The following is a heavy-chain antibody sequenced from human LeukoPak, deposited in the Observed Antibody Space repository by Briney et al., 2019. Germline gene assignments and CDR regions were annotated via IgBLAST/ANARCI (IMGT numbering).Heavy chain of an antibody. CDR2: ISSSSSYI. J-gene: IGHJ6*02. V-gene: IGHV3-21*01. CDR3: TREQWLVRYYYYGMDV. Sequence: GGSLRLSCAASGFTFSSYSMNWVRQAPGKGLEWVSSISSSSSYIYYADSVKGRFTISRDNAKNSLYLQMNSLRAEDTAVYYCTREQWLVRYYYYGMDVWGQGTTVTVSS. CDR1: GFTFSSYS. D-gene: IGHD6-19*01.